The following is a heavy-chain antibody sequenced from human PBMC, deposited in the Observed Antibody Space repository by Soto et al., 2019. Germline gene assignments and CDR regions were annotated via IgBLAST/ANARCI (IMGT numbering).Heavy chain of an antibody. CDR1: GVSVSSGSYY. D-gene: IGHD3-22*01. CDR2: IYYGGST. V-gene: IGHV4-61*01. J-gene: IGHJ6*02. CDR3: ASAVRTPDHRYYGRDV. Sequence: QEQLQESGPGLLKPSETLSLTCSVSGVSVSSGSYYWSWIRQPPGKALEWIGYIYYGGSTNYNPSLQRRVTISADPSKNQFSLKLTSVSAADTAVYYCASAVRTPDHRYYGRDVWGQGTTVTVSS.